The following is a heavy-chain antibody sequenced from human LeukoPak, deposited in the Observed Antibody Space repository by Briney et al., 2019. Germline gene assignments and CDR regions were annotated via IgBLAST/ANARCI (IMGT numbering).Heavy chain of an antibody. CDR3: ARDRGSYARGFFDY. CDR2: IIPIFGTA. V-gene: IGHV1-69*13. D-gene: IGHD1-26*01. Sequence: SVKVSCKASGGTFSSYAISWVRQAPGQGLEWMGGIIPIFGTANYAQKFQGRVTITADESTSTAYMELSSLRSEDTAVYYCARDRGSYARGFFDYWGQGTLVTVSS. J-gene: IGHJ4*02. CDR1: GGTFSSYA.